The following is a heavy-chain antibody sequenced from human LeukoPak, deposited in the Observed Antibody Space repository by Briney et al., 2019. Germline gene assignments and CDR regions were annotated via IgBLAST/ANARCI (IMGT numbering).Heavy chain of an antibody. CDR1: GGSISSYH. Sequence: SSETLSLTCTVSGGSISSYHWSWIRQSPGKGLEWIGYIYYSGSTNYNPSLKSRVTISVDTSKNQFSLKLSSVTAADTAVYYCAKGREYSREGVDYWGQGTLVTVSS. CDR3: AKGREYSREGVDY. J-gene: IGHJ4*02. D-gene: IGHD5-18*01. CDR2: IYYSGST. V-gene: IGHV4-59*01.